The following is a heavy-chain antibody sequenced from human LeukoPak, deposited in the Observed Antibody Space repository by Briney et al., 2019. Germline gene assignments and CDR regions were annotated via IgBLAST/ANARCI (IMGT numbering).Heavy chain of an antibody. V-gene: IGHV3-23*01. CDR2: ISGSGGST. CDR1: GFTFSSYA. D-gene: IGHD2-15*01. J-gene: IGHJ4*02. Sequence: AGSLRLSCAASGFTFSSYAMSWVRQAPGKGLEWVSAISGSGGSTFSADSVNGWFTISRNNSKNTLYLQMNSLRAEDTAVYYCARQESWSNFDSWGQGTLVTVSS. CDR3: ARQESWSNFDS.